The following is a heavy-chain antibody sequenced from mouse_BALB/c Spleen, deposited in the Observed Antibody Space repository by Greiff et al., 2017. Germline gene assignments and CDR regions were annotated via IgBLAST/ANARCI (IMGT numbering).Heavy chain of an antibody. CDR3: TRVFTDYYGSSYNWYFDV. Sequence: EVQVVESGGGLVQPGGSMKLSCVASGFTFSNYWMNWVRQSPEKGLEWVAEIRLKSNNYATHYAESVKGRFTISRDDSKSSVYLQMNNLRAEDTGIYYCTRVFTDYYGSSYNWYFDVWGAGTTVTVSS. V-gene: IGHV6-6*02. CDR1: GFTFSNYW. J-gene: IGHJ1*01. D-gene: IGHD1-1*01. CDR2: IRLKSNNYAT.